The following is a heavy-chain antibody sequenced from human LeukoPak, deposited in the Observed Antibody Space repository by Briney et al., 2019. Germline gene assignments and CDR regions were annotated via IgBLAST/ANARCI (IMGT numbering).Heavy chain of an antibody. V-gene: IGHV3-21*01. CDR1: GFNFRSYG. CDR2: ISNSGGST. D-gene: IGHD3-16*01. J-gene: IGHJ4*02. CDR3: AGGVTWGDY. Sequence: GGSLRLSCAASGFNFRSYGMTWVRQAPGKGLEWVSYISNSGGSTYYADSVKGRFTLSRDNAKNSLYLQMNSLRADDTAVYYCAGGVTWGDYWDQGTLVTVSS.